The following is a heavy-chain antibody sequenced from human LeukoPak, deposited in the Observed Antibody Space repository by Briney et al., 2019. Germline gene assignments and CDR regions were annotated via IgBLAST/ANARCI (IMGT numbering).Heavy chain of an antibody. CDR1: GGSIRSSSYY. D-gene: IGHD1-26*01. J-gene: IGHJ4*02. CDR2: MYYSGST. Sequence: PSETLSLTCTVSGGSIRSSSYYWGWIRQPPGKGLEWIGTMYYSGSTYYNPSLKSRVTISVDTSKNQFSLKLSSVTAADTAVYFCARRSGVGASPFDYWGQGTLVTVSS. V-gene: IGHV4-39*01. CDR3: ARRSGVGASPFDY.